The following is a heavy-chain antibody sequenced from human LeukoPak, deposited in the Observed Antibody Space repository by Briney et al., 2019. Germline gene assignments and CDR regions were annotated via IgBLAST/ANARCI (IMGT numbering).Heavy chain of an antibody. J-gene: IGHJ4*02. D-gene: IGHD3-22*01. CDR1: RLTFNSNA. V-gene: IGHV3-23*01. CDR3: ASHAHDYDSSGYFDS. Sequence: GGSLRLSCVVSRLTFNSNAMYWVRQAPGTGLEWVSGISVSGGSEYYADSVKGRFSVSRDNSKHTVYLQMNSLRAEDTAVYFCASHAHDYDSSGYFDSWGQGALVTVSS. CDR2: ISVSGGSE.